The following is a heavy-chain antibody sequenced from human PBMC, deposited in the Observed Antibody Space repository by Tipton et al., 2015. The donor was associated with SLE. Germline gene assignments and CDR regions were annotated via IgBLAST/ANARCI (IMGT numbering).Heavy chain of an antibody. Sequence: TLSLTCTVSGDSISSGDYYWTWIRQSAGKGLEWIGRIHTSGSTTYNAFLKSRISISMDTSKNQFSLQLTSVTAADTAVYYCARTLGAIAHTVYDAFDIWGQGKMVTVSS. CDR2: IHTSGST. CDR1: GDSISSGDYY. V-gene: IGHV4-61*02. J-gene: IGHJ3*02. D-gene: IGHD1-26*01. CDR3: ARTLGAIAHTVYDAFDI.